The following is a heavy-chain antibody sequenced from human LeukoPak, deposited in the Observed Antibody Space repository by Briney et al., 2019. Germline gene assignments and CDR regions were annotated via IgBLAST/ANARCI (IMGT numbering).Heavy chain of an antibody. CDR1: GFTFSSYW. CDR2: IKQDGSEK. CDR3: ARGLRFYYYYGMDV. J-gene: IGHJ6*02. V-gene: IGHV3-7*01. D-gene: IGHD4-17*01. Sequence: PGGSLRLSCAASGFTFSSYWMSWVRQAPGKGLEWVANIKQDGSEKYYVDSVKGRFTISRDNAKNSLYLQMNSLRAEDTAVYYCARGLRFYYYYGMDVWGQGTTVTVSS.